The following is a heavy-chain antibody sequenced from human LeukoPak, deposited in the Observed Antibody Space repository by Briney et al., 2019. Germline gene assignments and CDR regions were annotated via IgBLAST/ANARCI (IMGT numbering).Heavy chain of an antibody. D-gene: IGHD6-13*01. V-gene: IGHV1-2*06. J-gene: IGHJ4*02. CDR1: GYTFTGYY. CDR3: AREQLGYRHWVY. Sequence: SSVKVSCKASGYTFTGYYMHWVRQAPGQGLEWMGRINPNSGGTNYAQKFQGRGTMTRDTSISTAYMELSRLRSDETAVYYCAREQLGYRHWVYWGQGTLVTVSS. CDR2: INPNSGGT.